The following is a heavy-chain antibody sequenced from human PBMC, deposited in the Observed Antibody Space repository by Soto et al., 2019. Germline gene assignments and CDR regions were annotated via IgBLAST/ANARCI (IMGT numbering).Heavy chain of an antibody. CDR3: ARDHSSGYYSIFDY. Sequence: QVQLVQSGAEVKKPGSSVKVSCKASGGTFSSYAISWVRQAPGQGLEWMGGIIPIFGTANYAQKFQGRVTXXAXEXXSTAYMELSSLRSEDTAVYYCARDHSSGYYSIFDYWGQGTLVTVSS. V-gene: IGHV1-69*12. CDR1: GGTFSSYA. J-gene: IGHJ4*02. D-gene: IGHD3-22*01. CDR2: IIPIFGTA.